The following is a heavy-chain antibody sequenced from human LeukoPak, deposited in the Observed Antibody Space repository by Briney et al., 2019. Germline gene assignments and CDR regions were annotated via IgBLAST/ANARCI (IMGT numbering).Heavy chain of an antibody. CDR3: ARGGSYLSAFDI. CDR1: GFTFSSYW. V-gene: IGHV3-30*03. Sequence: PGGSLRLSCAASGFTFSSYWMSWVRQAPGKGLEWVAVISYDGSNKYYADSVKGRFTISRDNSKNTLYLQMNSLRAEDTAVYYCARGGSYLSAFDIWGQGTMVTVSS. CDR2: ISYDGSNK. J-gene: IGHJ3*02. D-gene: IGHD1-26*01.